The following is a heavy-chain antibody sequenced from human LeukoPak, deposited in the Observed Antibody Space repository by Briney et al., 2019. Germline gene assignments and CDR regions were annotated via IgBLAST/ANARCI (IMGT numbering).Heavy chain of an antibody. J-gene: IGHJ4*02. CDR2: IYYSGST. Sequence: SETLSLTCTVSGGSISSYYWSWIRQPPGKGLEWIGYIYYSGSTNYKSPLKSRVTISVDTSKNQFSLKLTSVTAADTAVYYCARWGGYSYGFTRGFDSWGQGALVTVSS. D-gene: IGHD5-18*01. V-gene: IGHV4-59*01. CDR3: ARWGGYSYGFTRGFDS. CDR1: GGSISSYY.